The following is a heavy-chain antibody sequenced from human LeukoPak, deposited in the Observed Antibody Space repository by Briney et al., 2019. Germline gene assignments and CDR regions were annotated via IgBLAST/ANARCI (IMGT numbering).Heavy chain of an antibody. CDR3: ARHWGSDWYFDL. CDR2: IHYSGYT. V-gene: IGHV4-59*01. CDR1: GGSISNYY. J-gene: IGHJ2*01. Sequence: QTSETLSLTCAVSGGSISNYYCSWIRQPPGKGLEWLGYIHYSGYTNYNPSLKSRVTISVDTPKNQFSLNLSSVTAADTAVYYCARHWGSDWYFDLWGRGTLVTVSS. D-gene: IGHD7-27*01.